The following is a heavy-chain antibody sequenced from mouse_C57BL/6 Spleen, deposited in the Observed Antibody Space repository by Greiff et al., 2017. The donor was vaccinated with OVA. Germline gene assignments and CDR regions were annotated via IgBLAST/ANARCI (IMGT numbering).Heavy chain of an antibody. CDR3: ASSSGYFDY. CDR1: GFTFSSYG. V-gene: IGHV5-6*01. Sequence: EVMLVESGGDLVKPGGSLKLSCAASGFTFSSYGMSWVRQTPDKRLEWVATISSGGSYTYYPDSVKGRFTISRDNAKNTLYLQMSSLKSEDTAMYYCASSSGYFDYWGQGTTLTVSS. CDR2: ISSGGSYT. J-gene: IGHJ2*01. D-gene: IGHD3-2*02.